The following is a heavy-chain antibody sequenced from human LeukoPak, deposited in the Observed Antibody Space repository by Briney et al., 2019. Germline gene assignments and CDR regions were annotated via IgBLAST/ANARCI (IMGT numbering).Heavy chain of an antibody. CDR1: GFTFSNYW. CDR3: ASSQFCDYAFDS. J-gene: IGHJ3*02. D-gene: IGHD2-21*01. Sequence: GGSLRLSCAACGFTFSNYWIHWVRQAPGKGLVWVSRINSDGSSTSYADSVKGRFTISRDNAKNTLYLQMNRLRDEDTAVNYCASSQFCDYAFDSWRQETMVTVSS. V-gene: IGHV3-74*01. CDR2: INSDGSST.